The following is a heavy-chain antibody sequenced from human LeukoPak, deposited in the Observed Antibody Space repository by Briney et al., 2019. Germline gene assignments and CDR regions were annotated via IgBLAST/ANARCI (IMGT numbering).Heavy chain of an antibody. Sequence: GGSLRLSCAASGFTFDDYAMHWVRQAPGKGLEWVSGITWHSGSMDYADSVKGRFTISRDNAKNSLYLQMNSLRAEDTAVYYCAREADFWSGYSTRVFDYWGQGTLVTVSS. J-gene: IGHJ4*02. CDR3: AREADFWSGYSTRVFDY. D-gene: IGHD3-3*01. V-gene: IGHV3-9*01. CDR2: ITWHSGSM. CDR1: GFTFDDYA.